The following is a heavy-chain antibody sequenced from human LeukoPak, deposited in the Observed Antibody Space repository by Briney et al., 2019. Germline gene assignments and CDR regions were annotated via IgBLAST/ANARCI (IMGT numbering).Heavy chain of an antibody. Sequence: SETLSLTCTVSGGSISSYYWSWIRQPPGKGLEWIGYIYYSGSTNYNPSLKSRVTISVDTSKNQFSLKLSSVTAADTAVYYCASPDMGARGPYYFDYWGQGTLVTVSS. CDR3: ASPDMGARGPYYFDY. J-gene: IGHJ4*02. D-gene: IGHD1-26*01. CDR1: GGSISSYY. V-gene: IGHV4-59*12. CDR2: IYYSGST.